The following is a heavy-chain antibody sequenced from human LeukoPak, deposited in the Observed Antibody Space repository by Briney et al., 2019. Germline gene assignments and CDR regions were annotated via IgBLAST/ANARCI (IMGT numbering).Heavy chain of an antibody. CDR2: IYYSGTT. CDR1: GGSITSGSYY. V-gene: IGHV4-39*01. CDR3: TRLHWGYCSGNSCSLYFDY. Sequence: TSETLSLTCTVSGGSITSGSYYWGWIRQPPGKGLEWIGTIYYSGTTYYNPSLKSRVTMSVDTSDNQFSLKLSSVTAADTAVYYCTRLHWGYCSGNSCSLYFDYWGQGTLVTVS. J-gene: IGHJ4*02. D-gene: IGHD2-2*01.